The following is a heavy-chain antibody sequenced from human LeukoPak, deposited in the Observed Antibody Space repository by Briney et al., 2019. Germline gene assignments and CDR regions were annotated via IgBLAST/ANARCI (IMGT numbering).Heavy chain of an antibody. J-gene: IGHJ5*02. Sequence: ASVKVSCKASGYTFTSYGISWVRQAPGQGLEWMGWISAYNGNTNYAQKLQGRVTMTTDTSTSTAYMELRSLRSDDTAVYYCARVNYDVWSGLPNWFDPWGQGTLVTVSS. CDR1: GYTFTSYG. CDR2: ISAYNGNT. V-gene: IGHV1-18*01. D-gene: IGHD3-3*01. CDR3: ARVNYDVWSGLPNWFDP.